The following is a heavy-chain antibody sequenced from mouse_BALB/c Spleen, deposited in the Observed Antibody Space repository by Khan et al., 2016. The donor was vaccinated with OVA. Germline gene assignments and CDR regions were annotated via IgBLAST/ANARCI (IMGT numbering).Heavy chain of an antibody. V-gene: IGHV6-6*02. CDR3: WILL. CDR1: GFTFSNYW. J-gene: IGHJ2*01. CDR2: IRLKSDDYVT. Sequence: EVQVEESGGGLVQPGGSMKLSCVASGFTFSNYWMTWVRQSPEKGLEWVAEIRLKSDDYVTHYAVSVKGRFTISRDDSKSSFDLQMNNLRAADTGIYYCWILLWGQGTTLTVSS.